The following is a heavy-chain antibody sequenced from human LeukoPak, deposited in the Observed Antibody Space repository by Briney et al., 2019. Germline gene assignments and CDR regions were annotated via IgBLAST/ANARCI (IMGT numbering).Heavy chain of an antibody. D-gene: IGHD3-16*01. CDR1: GGTFSSYA. CDR3: EVGGGGGPRPFDY. J-gene: IGHJ4*02. Sequence: ASVKVSCKASGGTFSSYAISWVRQAPGQGLEWMGGIIPIFGTANYAQKFQGRVTITADESTSTAYMELSSLRSEDTAVYYCEVGGGGGPRPFDYGGQGTLVTVSS. CDR2: IIPIFGTA. V-gene: IGHV1-69*01.